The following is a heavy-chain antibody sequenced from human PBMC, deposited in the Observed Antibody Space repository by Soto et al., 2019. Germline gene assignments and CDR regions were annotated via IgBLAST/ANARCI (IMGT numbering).Heavy chain of an antibody. V-gene: IGHV5-51*01. Sequence: GESLKISCKGSGYSFTSYWIGWVRQMPGKGLEWMGSIYPGDSDTRYSPSFQGQVTISADKSISTAYLQWSSLKASDTAMYDCARLNLSSSINIVRGVLVNGMDVWGQGTTVTVSS. CDR3: ARLNLSSSINIVRGVLVNGMDV. D-gene: IGHD3-10*01. CDR2: IYPGDSDT. J-gene: IGHJ6*02. CDR1: GYSFTSYW.